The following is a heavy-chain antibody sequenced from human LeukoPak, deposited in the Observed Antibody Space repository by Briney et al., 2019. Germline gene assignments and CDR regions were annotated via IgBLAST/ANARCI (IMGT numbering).Heavy chain of an antibody. J-gene: IGHJ5*02. CDR1: GGTFSSHA. D-gene: IGHD2-2*01. CDR2: IIPIFGTA. Sequence: SVKVSCKASGGTFSSHAISWVRQAPGQGLEWMGGIIPIFGTANYAQKFQGRVTITADESTSTAYMELSSLRSEDTAVYYCAANPPADIVVVPAALYNWFDPWGQGTLVTVSS. V-gene: IGHV1-69*13. CDR3: AANPPADIVVVPAALYNWFDP.